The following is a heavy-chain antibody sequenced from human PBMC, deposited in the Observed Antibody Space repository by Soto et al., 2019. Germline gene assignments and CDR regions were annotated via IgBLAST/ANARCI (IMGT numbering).Heavy chain of an antibody. J-gene: IGHJ2*01. CDR3: ARGGGATDEAAGWYFDL. CDR1: GGSISSGGYY. CDR2: IYYSGST. Sequence: QVQLQESGPGLVKPSQTLSLTCTVSGGSISSGGYYWSWIRQHPGKGLEWIGYIYYSGSTYYNPXRKSRVTKSVXXSXNXXSLKLRSVTAADTDVYDCARGGGATDEAAGWYFDLWGRGTLVTVSS. V-gene: IGHV4-31*03. D-gene: IGHD1-26*01.